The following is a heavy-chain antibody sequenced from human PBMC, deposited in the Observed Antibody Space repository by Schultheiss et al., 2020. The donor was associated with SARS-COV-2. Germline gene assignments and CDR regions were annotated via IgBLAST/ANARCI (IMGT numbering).Heavy chain of an antibody. D-gene: IGHD6-6*01. V-gene: IGHV4-4*07. CDR2: IYTSGST. CDR3: ARGLPSPASIAARRGVWFDP. Sequence: SETLSLTCTVSGGSISSYYWSWIRQPAGKGLEWIGRIYTSGSTNYNPSLKSRVTISVDTSKNQFSLKLSSVTAADTAVYYCARGLPSPASIAARRGVWFDPWGQGTLVTVSS. J-gene: IGHJ5*02. CDR1: GGSISSYY.